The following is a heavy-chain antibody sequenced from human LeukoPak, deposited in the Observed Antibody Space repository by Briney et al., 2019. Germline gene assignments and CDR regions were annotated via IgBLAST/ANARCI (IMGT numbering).Heavy chain of an antibody. Sequence: PSETLSLTCTLSRGSITSGDYYWRWIRQPPGKAPEWNGYIYYSGSTYYDPSLKSRVTISVDTSKNQFSLKLSSVTAADTAVYYCARENYGDYGYFQHWGQGTLVTVSS. CDR1: RGSITSGDYY. V-gene: IGHV4-30-4*01. J-gene: IGHJ1*01. D-gene: IGHD4-17*01. CDR2: IYYSGST. CDR3: ARENYGDYGYFQH.